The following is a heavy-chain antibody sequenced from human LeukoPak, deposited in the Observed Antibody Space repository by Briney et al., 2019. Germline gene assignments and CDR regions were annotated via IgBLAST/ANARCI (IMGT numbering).Heavy chain of an antibody. Sequence: QAGGSLRLSCGASGFIVSSNFMTWVRQSPGKRLEWVSIMYYTGTTHYADSVKGRFTISRDNSKNTVYLQMNSLRDDDTAVYYCARARGVGELFFESWGQGTLVTVSS. D-gene: IGHD3-10*01. V-gene: IGHV3-53*01. CDR3: ARARGVGELFFES. CDR1: GFIVSSNF. CDR2: MYYTGTT. J-gene: IGHJ4*02.